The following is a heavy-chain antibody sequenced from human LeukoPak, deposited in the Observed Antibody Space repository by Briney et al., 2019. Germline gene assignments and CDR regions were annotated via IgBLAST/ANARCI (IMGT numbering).Heavy chain of an antibody. J-gene: IGHJ4*02. CDR1: GFTFSDYS. CDR2: ISRGGSP. CDR3: AKGGRAVAGPDY. V-gene: IGHV3-23*01. Sequence: GGSLRLFCAASGFTFSDYSMGWVRLAPGKGLEWVSIISRGGSPYYADSVKGRFTISRDDSKNTLYLQMNSLRAEDTAVYYCAKGGRAVAGPDYWGQGTLVTVSS. D-gene: IGHD6-19*01.